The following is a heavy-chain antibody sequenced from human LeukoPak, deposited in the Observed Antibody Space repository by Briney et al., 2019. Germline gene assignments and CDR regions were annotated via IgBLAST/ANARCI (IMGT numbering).Heavy chain of an antibody. Sequence: PSETLSLTCPVSGDSIRKDNWWTWVRRSPGKGLEWLGEIYDSGKTNYHPSLRSRIAISIDTAKRQFSLELTAVTAADTAVYYCANHYSGYIDYWGQETLVTVSS. V-gene: IGHV4/OR15-8*02. J-gene: IGHJ4*02. CDR2: IYDSGKT. CDR1: GDSIRKDNW. D-gene: IGHD5-12*01. CDR3: ANHYSGYIDY.